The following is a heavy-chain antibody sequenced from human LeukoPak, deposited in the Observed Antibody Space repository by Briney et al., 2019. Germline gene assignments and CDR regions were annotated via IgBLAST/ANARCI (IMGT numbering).Heavy chain of an antibody. CDR3: ARGPITMARGVINHYYYGMDV. Sequence: SVKVSCKASGGTFSSYAISWVRQAPGQGLEWMGRIIPILGIANYAQKFQGRVTITADKSTSTAYMELSSLRSEDTAVYYCARGPITMARGVINHYYYGMDVWGQGTTVTVSS. D-gene: IGHD3-10*01. CDR1: GGTFSSYA. V-gene: IGHV1-69*04. J-gene: IGHJ6*02. CDR2: IIPILGIA.